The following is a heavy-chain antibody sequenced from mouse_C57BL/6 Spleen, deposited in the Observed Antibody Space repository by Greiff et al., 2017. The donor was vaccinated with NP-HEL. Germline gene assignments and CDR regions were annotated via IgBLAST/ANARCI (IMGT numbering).Heavy chain of an antibody. CDR1: GFTFSSYT. D-gene: IGHD1-1*01. Sequence: EVKVVESGGGLVKPGGSLKLSCAASGFTFSSYTMSWVRQTPEKRLEWVATISGGGGNTYYPDSVKGRFTISRDNAKNTLYLQMSSLRSEDTALYYCARHAYYYGSSYFAYWGQGTLVTVSA. J-gene: IGHJ3*01. CDR2: ISGGGGNT. V-gene: IGHV5-9*01. CDR3: ARHAYYYGSSYFAY.